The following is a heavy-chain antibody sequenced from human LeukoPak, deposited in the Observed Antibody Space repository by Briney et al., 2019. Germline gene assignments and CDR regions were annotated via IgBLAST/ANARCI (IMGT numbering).Heavy chain of an antibody. V-gene: IGHV3-43*01. J-gene: IGHJ4*02. D-gene: IGHD6-13*01. Sequence: GGSLRLSCAASGFTFDDYTMHWVRQAPGKGPEWVSLISWDGGSTYYADSVKGRFTISRDNSKNSLYLQMNSLRTEDTALYYCAKDRRRIAAAGILDYWGQGTLVTVSS. CDR3: AKDRRRIAAAGILDY. CDR2: ISWDGGST. CDR1: GFTFDDYT.